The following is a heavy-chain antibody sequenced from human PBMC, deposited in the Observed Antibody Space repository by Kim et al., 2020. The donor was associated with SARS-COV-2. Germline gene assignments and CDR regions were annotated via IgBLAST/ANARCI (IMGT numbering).Heavy chain of an antibody. V-gene: IGHV3-7*03. CDR3: ARSARIGY. CDR2: DGSGT. J-gene: IGHJ4*02. Sequence: DGSGTNYADSVKGRFTISRDNAKNSLYLQLSSLRVEDTAVYYCARSARIGYWGQGTLVTVSS.